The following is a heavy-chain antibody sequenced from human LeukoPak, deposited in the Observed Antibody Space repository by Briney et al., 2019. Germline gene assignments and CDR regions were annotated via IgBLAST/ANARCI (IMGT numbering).Heavy chain of an antibody. Sequence: QPGGSLRLSCAASGFTVSSNYMSWVRQAPGKGLEWVSVIYSGGSTYYADSVKGRFTISRGNSKNTLYLQMNSLRAEDTAVYYCARDVWEKGDFDYWGQGTLVTVSS. D-gene: IGHD3-16*01. CDR3: ARDVWEKGDFDY. V-gene: IGHV3-66*01. CDR2: IYSGGST. CDR1: GFTVSSNY. J-gene: IGHJ4*02.